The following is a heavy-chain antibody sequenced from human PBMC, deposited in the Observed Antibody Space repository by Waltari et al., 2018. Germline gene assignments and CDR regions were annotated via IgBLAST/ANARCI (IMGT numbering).Heavy chain of an antibody. D-gene: IGHD1-1*01. CDR2: VSSFNRNT. V-gene: IGHV1-18*01. J-gene: IGHJ6*03. CDR3: AREAWTNNQTPYYMDV. Sequence: QDLLMQSGTEVKLPGASVKVSCKTSGYTFTNYAFSWVRQAPGQRLEWMGWVSSFNRNTLYAQKFQGRVTMTTDTSTRTAFMELRSLTSDDTAVYFCAREAWTNNQTPYYMDVWAQGPRSSSL. CDR1: GYTFTNYA.